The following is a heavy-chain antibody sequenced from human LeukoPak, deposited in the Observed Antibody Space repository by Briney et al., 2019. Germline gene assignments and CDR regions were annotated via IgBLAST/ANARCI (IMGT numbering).Heavy chain of an antibody. V-gene: IGHV1-69*13. D-gene: IGHD3-22*01. J-gene: IGHJ4*02. CDR2: IIPIFGTA. CDR1: GGTFSSYA. Sequence: ASVKVSCKASGGTFSSYAISWVRQAPGQGLEWMGGIIPIFGTANYAQKFQGRVTITADESTSTAYMELSSLRSEDTAVYYCASGALDYYDSSGYYYVLWGQGTLVTVSP. CDR3: ASGALDYYDSSGYYYVL.